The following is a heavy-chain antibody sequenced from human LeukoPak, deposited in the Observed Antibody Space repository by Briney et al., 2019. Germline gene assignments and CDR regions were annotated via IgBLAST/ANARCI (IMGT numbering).Heavy chain of an antibody. J-gene: IGHJ4*02. CDR2: ISAYNGNT. Sequence: ASVKVSCKASGYTFTSYGISWVQQAPGQGLEWMGWISAYNGNTNYAQKLQGRVTMTTGTSTSTAYMELRSLRSEDTAVYYCATGAREWLALDYWGQGTLVTVSS. CDR1: GYTFTSYG. V-gene: IGHV1-18*01. D-gene: IGHD6-19*01. CDR3: ATGAREWLALDY.